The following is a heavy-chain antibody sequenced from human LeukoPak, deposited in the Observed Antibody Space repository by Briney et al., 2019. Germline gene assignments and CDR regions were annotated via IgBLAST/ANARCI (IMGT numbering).Heavy chain of an antibody. J-gene: IGHJ4*02. Sequence: HPGGSLRLSCAASGFTFITHGMHWVRQAPGKGLEWVAIIAFDRSNQYYADSVKGRFTISRDNSKNTLYLQMNSLRAEDTAVYYCAKDLSRGWSLDYWGQGTLVTVSS. CDR1: GFTFITHG. D-gene: IGHD2-15*01. V-gene: IGHV3-30*18. CDR2: IAFDRSNQ. CDR3: AKDLSRGWSLDY.